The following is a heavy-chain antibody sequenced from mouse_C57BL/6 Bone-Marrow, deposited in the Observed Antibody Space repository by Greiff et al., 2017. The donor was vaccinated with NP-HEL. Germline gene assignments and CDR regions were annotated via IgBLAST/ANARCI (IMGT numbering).Heavy chain of an antibody. CDR1: GFTFSSYG. J-gene: IGHJ2*01. CDR3: ARHYYSNYFDY. V-gene: IGHV5-6*01. D-gene: IGHD2-5*01. CDR2: ISSGGSYT. Sequence: EVQRVGSGGDLVKPGGSLKLSCAASGFTFSSYGLSWVRQTPDKRLEWVATISSGGSYTYYPDSVKGRFTISRDNAKNTLYLQMSSLKSEDTAMYYCARHYYSNYFDYWGQGTTLTVSS.